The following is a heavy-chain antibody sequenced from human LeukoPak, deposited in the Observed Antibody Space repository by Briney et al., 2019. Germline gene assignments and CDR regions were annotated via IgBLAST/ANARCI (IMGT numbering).Heavy chain of an antibody. CDR2: VSGSGAST. J-gene: IGHJ2*01. V-gene: IGHV3-23*01. D-gene: IGHD3-10*01. CDR3: AKGLEITLVRGTSWYFDL. CDR1: GFTFTSYA. Sequence: GGSLRLSCAASGFTFTSYAMSWVRQAPGKGLEWVSAVSGSGASTYYGDSVKDRFTISRDNSKNTLYLQVDSLRAEDTAVYYCAKGLEITLVRGTSWYFDLWGRGTLVTVSS.